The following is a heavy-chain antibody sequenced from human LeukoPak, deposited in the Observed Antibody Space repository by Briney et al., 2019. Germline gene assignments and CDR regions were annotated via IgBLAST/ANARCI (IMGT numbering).Heavy chain of an antibody. Sequence: GESLKISCKASGYTFTTYWIGWVRQMPGKGLEWMGIIYPADSDNRYSPSFQGQVTISADKSITTAYLQWSSLKASDTAIYYCARQYGTYFDYWGQGTLVTVSS. J-gene: IGHJ4*02. CDR3: ARQYGTYFDY. CDR1: GYTFTTYW. D-gene: IGHD1-26*01. CDR2: IYPADSDN. V-gene: IGHV5-51*01.